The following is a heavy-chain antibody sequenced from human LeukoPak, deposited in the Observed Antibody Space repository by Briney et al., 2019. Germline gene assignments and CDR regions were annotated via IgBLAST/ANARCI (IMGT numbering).Heavy chain of an antibody. D-gene: IGHD5-12*01. CDR3: ARGWVIRYSGYDRARMSAFDI. CDR1: GGSISSSSYY. CDR2: INHSGST. V-gene: IGHV4-39*07. J-gene: IGHJ3*02. Sequence: PSETLSLTCTVSGGSISSSSYYWGWIRQPPGKGLEWIGEINHSGSTNYNPSLKSRVTISVDTSKNQFSLKLSSVTAADTAVYYCARGWVIRYSGYDRARMSAFDIWGQGTMVAVSS.